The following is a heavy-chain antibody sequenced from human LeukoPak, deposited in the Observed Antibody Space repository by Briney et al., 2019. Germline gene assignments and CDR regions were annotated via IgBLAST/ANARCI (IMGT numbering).Heavy chain of an antibody. V-gene: IGHV3-9*01. Sequence: PGGSLRLSCAASGFTFDDYAMHWVRQAPGKGLEWVSSISWNSGSIGYADSVKGRFTISRDNAKNSLYLQMNSLRAEDTALYYCAREDYDSSGYYSDPYYFDYWGQGTLVTVSS. CDR1: GFTFDDYA. J-gene: IGHJ4*02. CDR3: AREDYDSSGYYSDPYYFDY. CDR2: ISWNSGSI. D-gene: IGHD3-22*01.